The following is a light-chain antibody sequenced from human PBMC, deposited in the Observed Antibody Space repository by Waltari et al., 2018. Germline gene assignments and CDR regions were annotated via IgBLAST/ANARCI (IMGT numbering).Light chain of an antibody. V-gene: IGLV1-51*02. Sequence: QSVLTPPPSVSPAPGQRVTISCSRGRSTSGNNSVSWYRQFPGTAPKLLIKSNTGRPSGIPGRFSGSKSGTSATLDITGLQAGDEADYYCGTWDSSLSGAVFGGGTHLTVL. CDR3: GTWDSSLSGAV. CDR2: SNT. J-gene: IGLJ7*01. CDR1: RSTSGNNS.